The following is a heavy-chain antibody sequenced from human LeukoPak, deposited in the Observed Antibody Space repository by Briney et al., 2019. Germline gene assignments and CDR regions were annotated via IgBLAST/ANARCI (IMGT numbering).Heavy chain of an antibody. J-gene: IGHJ4*02. CDR1: GGSISSGSYY. Sequence: PSQTLSLTCTVSGGSISSGSYYWSWIRQPAGKGLEWIGRIYTSGSTNYNPSLKSRVTISVDTSKNQFSLKLSSVTAADTAVYYCATYYGSGSKHPHFDYWGQGTLVTVSS. CDR3: ATYYGSGSKHPHFDY. CDR2: IYTSGST. D-gene: IGHD3-10*01. V-gene: IGHV4-61*02.